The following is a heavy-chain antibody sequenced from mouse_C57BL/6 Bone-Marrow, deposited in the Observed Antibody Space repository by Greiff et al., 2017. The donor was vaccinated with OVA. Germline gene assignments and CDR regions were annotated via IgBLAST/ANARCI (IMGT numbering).Heavy chain of an antibody. CDR3: AREEGIYYFGSFAY. J-gene: IGHJ2*01. Sequence: VQLQQSGAELVKPGASVKLSCKASGYTFTSYWMHWVKQRPGRGLEWIGRIDPTSGGTKYNEKFKSKATLTVDKAYSTAYMQLSSLTSEDSAVYYFAREEGIYYFGSFAYWGQGTPLTVSA. V-gene: IGHV1-72*01. CDR2: IDPTSGGT. CDR1: GYTFTSYW. D-gene: IGHD1-1*01.